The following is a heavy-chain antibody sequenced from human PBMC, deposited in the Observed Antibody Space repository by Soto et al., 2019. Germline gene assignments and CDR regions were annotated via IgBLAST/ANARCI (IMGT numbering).Heavy chain of an antibody. V-gene: IGHV1-69*08. D-gene: IGHD3-10*01. J-gene: IGHJ6*02. CDR2: IIPILGIA. CDR1: GGTFSSYT. CDR3: ARDRRAGSHSYGSGTPNYGMDV. Sequence: QVQLVQSGAEVKKPGSSVKVSCKASGGTFSSYTISWVRQAPGQGLEWMGRIIPILGIANYAQKFQGRVTITADKSTSTAYMELSSLRSEDTAVYYCARDRRAGSHSYGSGTPNYGMDVWGQGTTVTVSS.